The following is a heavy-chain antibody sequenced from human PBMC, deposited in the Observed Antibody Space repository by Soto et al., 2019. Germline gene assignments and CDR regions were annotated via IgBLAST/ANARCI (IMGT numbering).Heavy chain of an antibody. J-gene: IGHJ4*02. CDR1: GFRFDDYA. CDR2: INWNSDTI. Sequence: EVQLVEFGGGSVQPGGSLRLSCVASGFRFDDYAMHWVRQRPGKGLEWVSGINWNSDTIGYDDSVKGRFIVSRDNAEGSLLLQMSSLRAEDTAIYFCAMSNSNDLYYHFESWGQGTPVTVSS. CDR3: AMSNSNDLYYHFES. V-gene: IGHV3-9*01. D-gene: IGHD3-10*01.